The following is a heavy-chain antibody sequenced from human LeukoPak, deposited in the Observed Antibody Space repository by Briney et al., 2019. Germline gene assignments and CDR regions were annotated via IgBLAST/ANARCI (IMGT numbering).Heavy chain of an antibody. V-gene: IGHV3-23*01. CDR3: AKRTMSAFDS. J-gene: IGHJ4*02. D-gene: IGHD5-24*01. Sequence: GGSLRLSRTASGFTFRTYAMNWVRQAPGKGLEWLSGISGSGNGTYYADSVKGRFIISRDNSKNMVYLQMNSLTVEDTATYYCAKRTMSAFDSWGQGTLLIVSS. CDR2: ISGSGNGT. CDR1: GFTFRTYA.